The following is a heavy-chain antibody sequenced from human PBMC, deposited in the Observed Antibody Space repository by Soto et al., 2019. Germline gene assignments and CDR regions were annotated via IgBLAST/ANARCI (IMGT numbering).Heavy chain of an antibody. D-gene: IGHD3-16*01. CDR1: GGSISRGGYY. J-gene: IGHJ6*02. CDR2: IYYSGST. Sequence: QVQLQESGPGLVKPSQTLSLTCTVSGGSISRGGYYWSWIRQPPGKVLEWIGDIYYSGSTYYNPSLKSRVTISVETSKNQCSLKLSSVTAADTAVYYCAREWGSGPIGDYYYYGMEVWGQGTTVTVSS. CDR3: AREWGSGPIGDYYYYGMEV. V-gene: IGHV4-31*03.